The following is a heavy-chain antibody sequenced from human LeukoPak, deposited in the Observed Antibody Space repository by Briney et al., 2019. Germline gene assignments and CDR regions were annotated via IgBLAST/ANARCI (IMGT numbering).Heavy chain of an antibody. D-gene: IGHD6-13*01. V-gene: IGHV1-8*01. CDR1: GYTFTSYD. Sequence: ASVKVSCKASGYTFTSYDINWVRQATGQGLEWMGWMNPNSGNTGYAQKFQGRVTMTRNTSISTAYMELSSLRSEDTAVYYCVRGELAAAGTWGFDTWGQGTLVTVSS. CDR2: MNPNSGNT. CDR3: VRGELAAAGTWGFDT. J-gene: IGHJ5*02.